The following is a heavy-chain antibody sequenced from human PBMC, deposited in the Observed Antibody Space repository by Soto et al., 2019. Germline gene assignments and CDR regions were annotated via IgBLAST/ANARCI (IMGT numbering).Heavy chain of an antibody. CDR2: IDWGDEK. CDR3: ARIRNTRGSGWYYFDY. V-gene: IGHV2-70*01. D-gene: IGHD6-19*01. CDR1: GFSLSTSGMC. J-gene: IGHJ4*02. Sequence: SGPTLVNPTQTLTLTFTFSGFSLSTSGMCVSWIRQPPGKALEWLALIDWGDEKYYSTSLKTRLTISKDTSKNQVVLTMTNMDPVDTATYYCARIRNTRGSGWYYFDYWGQGTLVTVS.